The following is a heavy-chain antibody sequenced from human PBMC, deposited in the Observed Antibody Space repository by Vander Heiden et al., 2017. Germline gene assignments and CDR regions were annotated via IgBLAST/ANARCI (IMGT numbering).Heavy chain of an antibody. CDR1: GGSISSSSYY. J-gene: IGHJ2*01. V-gene: IGHV4-39*01. D-gene: IGHD6-13*01. CDR2: IYYSGST. Sequence: QLQLQESGPGLVKPSETLSLTCTVSGGSISSSSYYWGWIRQPPGKGLEWIGSIYYSGSTYYNPSLKSRVTISVDTSKNQFSLKLSSVTAADTAVYYCARPRVPAAAGTLEDWYFDLWGRGTLVTVSS. CDR3: ARPRVPAAAGTLEDWYFDL.